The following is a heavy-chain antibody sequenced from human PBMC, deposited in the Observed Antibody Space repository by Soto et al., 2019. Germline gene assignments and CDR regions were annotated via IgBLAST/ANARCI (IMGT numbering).Heavy chain of an antibody. CDR1: GYTFTDYA. D-gene: IGHD2-21*01. CDR3: AKGSRMWTPDY. J-gene: IGHJ4*02. CDR2: INTGNGNT. V-gene: IGHV1-3*04. Sequence: ASVKVSCKASGYTFTDYAMHWVRQAPGQRLEWMGWINTGNGNTKFSLKFQGRVTIARDTSATTAYMELTSLRSEGTAVYYCAKGSRMWTPDYWGQGTLVTAPQ.